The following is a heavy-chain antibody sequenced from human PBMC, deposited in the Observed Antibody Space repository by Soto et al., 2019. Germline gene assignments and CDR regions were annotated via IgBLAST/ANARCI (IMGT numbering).Heavy chain of an antibody. CDR1: GGSISSYY. J-gene: IGHJ5*01. CDR2: IFYSGRT. D-gene: IGHD3-10*02. V-gene: IGHV4-59*01. Sequence: QVQLQESGPGLVKPSETLSLTCTVSGGSISSYYWSWIRQPPGKGLEWIGIIFYSGRTSYNPSLKRRVTISTDTSEYQLSLKLNSVTAADTAVDYCASMIGYPVLGFDSWGQGTLVAVSS. CDR3: ASMIGYPVLGFDS.